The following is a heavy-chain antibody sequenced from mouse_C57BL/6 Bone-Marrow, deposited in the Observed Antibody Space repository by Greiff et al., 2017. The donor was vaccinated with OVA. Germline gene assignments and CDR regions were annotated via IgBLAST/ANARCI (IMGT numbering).Heavy chain of an antibody. CDR1: GFSLTSYG. Sequence: VQLQQSGPGLVQPSQSLSITCTVSGFSLTSYGVHWVRQSPGKGLEWLGVIWSGGSTAYNAAFISRLSISKDNSKSQVFFKMNSLQADDTAIYYCARNDYDLYYAMDYWGQGTSVTVSS. J-gene: IGHJ4*01. V-gene: IGHV2-2*01. CDR2: IWSGGST. CDR3: ARNDYDLYYAMDY. D-gene: IGHD2-4*01.